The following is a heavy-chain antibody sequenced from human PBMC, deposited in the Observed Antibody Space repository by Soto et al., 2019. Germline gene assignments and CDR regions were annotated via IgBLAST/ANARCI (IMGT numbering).Heavy chain of an antibody. CDR2: IIPIFGTA. CDR3: ARGVRVPAAISSYYYGMDV. D-gene: IGHD2-2*01. Sequence: SVKVSCKASGYTFTSYYMHWVRQAPGQGLEWMGGIIPIFGTANYAQKFQGRVTITADESTSTAYMELSSLRSEDTAVYYCARGVRVPAAISSYYYGMDVWGQGTTVTVSS. J-gene: IGHJ6*02. CDR1: GYTFTSYY. V-gene: IGHV1-69*13.